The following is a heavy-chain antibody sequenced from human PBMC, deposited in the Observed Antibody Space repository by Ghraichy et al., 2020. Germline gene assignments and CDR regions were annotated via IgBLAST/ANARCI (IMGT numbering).Heavy chain of an antibody. Sequence: SQTLSLTCTVSGGSISSSSYYWGWIRQPPGNGLDWIGSIYYSGITYYNPSLKSRVTISVATSKNQFSLKLSSLTAAATAVYYCARQDSSSWYRVDVWGQGTTVTVSS. D-gene: IGHD6-13*01. CDR2: IYYSGIT. CDR1: GGSISSSSYY. J-gene: IGHJ6*02. CDR3: ARQDSSSWYRVDV. V-gene: IGHV4-39*01.